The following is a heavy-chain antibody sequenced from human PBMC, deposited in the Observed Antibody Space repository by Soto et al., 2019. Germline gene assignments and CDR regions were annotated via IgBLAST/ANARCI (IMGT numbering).Heavy chain of an antibody. CDR2: ISYSGST. Sequence: QVQLQESGPGLVKPSETLSLTCTVSGGSISGSYWTWIRQPPGKGLEWIGYISYSGSTNYSPSLKSRVTISVDTSKNQFSLKLSSVTAADTALYYCANGRWFNPWGQGTLVTVSS. V-gene: IGHV4-59*01. CDR1: GGSISGSY. J-gene: IGHJ5*02. CDR3: ANGRWFNP.